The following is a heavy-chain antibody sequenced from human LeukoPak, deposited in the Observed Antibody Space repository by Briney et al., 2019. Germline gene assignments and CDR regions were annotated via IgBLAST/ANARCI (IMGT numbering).Heavy chain of an antibody. CDR2: IKQDGSEK. CDR1: GFTFSSYW. V-gene: IGHV3-7*01. Sequence: PGGSLRLSCAASGFTFSSYWMSWVRQAPGKGLEWVANIKQDGSEKYYVDSVKGRFTISRDYAKNSLYLQMNSLRAEDTAVYYCARTDNGYYDSSGYYYDYWGQGTLVTVSS. CDR3: ARTDNGYYDSSGYYYDY. D-gene: IGHD3-22*01. J-gene: IGHJ4*02.